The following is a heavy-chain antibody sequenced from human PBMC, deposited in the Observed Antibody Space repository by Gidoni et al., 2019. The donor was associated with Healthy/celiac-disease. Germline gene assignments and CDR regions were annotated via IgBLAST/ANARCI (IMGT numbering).Heavy chain of an antibody. CDR3: ASYPIAAAGVDY. V-gene: IGHV3-48*02. CDR2: ISSSSSTI. CDR1: GFTVSSYS. D-gene: IGHD6-13*01. J-gene: IGHJ4*02. Sequence: GGSLRLSCAASGFTVSSYSMNGVRQDPGKGLEWVSYISSSSSTIYYADSVKGRFTISRDNAKNSLYLQMTSLREEDTAVYYCASYPIAAAGVDYWGQGTLVTVSS.